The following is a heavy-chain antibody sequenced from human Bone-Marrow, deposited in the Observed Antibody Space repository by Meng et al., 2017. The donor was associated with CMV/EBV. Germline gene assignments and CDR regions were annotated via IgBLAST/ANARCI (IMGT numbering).Heavy chain of an antibody. V-gene: IGHV3-74*01. CDR3: ARDQWVQLWLLYYYYGMDV. Sequence: GGSLRLSCAASGFTFSSHWMHWVRQAPGKGLVWVSRINSDGSSTSYADSVKGRFTISRDNAKNTLYLQMNSLRAEDTAVYYCARDQWVQLWLLYYYYGMDVWGQGTTVTVSS. J-gene: IGHJ6*02. D-gene: IGHD5-18*01. CDR1: GFTFSSHW. CDR2: INSDGSST.